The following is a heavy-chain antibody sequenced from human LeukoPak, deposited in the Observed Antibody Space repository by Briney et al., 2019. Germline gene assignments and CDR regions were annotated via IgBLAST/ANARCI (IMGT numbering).Heavy chain of an antibody. J-gene: IGHJ4*02. CDR1: GFTFSSYG. CDR3: AELPSGGTGTALIDY. Sequence: GGSLRLSCAASGFTFSSYGMHWVRQAPGKGLEWVAVIWYDGSNKYYADSVKGRFTISRDNSKNTLYLQMNSLRAEDTAVYYCAELPSGGTGTALIDYWGQGTLVTVSS. D-gene: IGHD1-1*01. V-gene: IGHV3-33*06. CDR2: IWYDGSNK.